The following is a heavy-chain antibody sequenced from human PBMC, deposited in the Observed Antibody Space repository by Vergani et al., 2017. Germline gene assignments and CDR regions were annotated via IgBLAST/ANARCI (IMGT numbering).Heavy chain of an antibody. D-gene: IGHD4-17*01. CDR3: GRQLRDYGDSIDSYFAL. Sequence: QVQLQQWGAGLVKPSETLSLTCTVSGGSISSSSYYWGWMRQPPGKGLEWIGSIYYSGSTFYHPSLKSRVTISVDTSENQFSLKLSSVTAVDTAVYYCGRQLRDYGDSIDSYFALGGRGTLVTVSS. J-gene: IGHJ2*01. CDR2: IYYSGST. V-gene: IGHV4-39*01. CDR1: GGSISSSSYY.